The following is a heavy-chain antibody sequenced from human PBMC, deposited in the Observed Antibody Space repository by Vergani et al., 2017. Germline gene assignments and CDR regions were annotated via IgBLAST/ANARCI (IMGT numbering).Heavy chain of an antibody. J-gene: IGHJ6*03. Sequence: QVQLVESGGGVVQPGRSLRLSCAASGFTFSSYGMHWVRQAPGKGREWVAVISYDGSNKYYADSVKGRFTISRDNSKNTLYLQMNSLRAEDTAVYYCAKVPAARAHNYYYYMDVWGKGTTVTVSS. CDR3: AKVPAARAHNYYYYMDV. CDR2: ISYDGSNK. D-gene: IGHD2-2*01. V-gene: IGHV3-30*18. CDR1: GFTFSSYG.